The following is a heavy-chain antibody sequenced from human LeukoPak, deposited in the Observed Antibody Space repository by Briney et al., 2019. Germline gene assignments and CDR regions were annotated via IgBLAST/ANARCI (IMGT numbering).Heavy chain of an antibody. D-gene: IGHD1-26*01. CDR1: GYTFTSYY. Sequence: SVKVSCKASGYTFTSYYMHWVRQAPGQGLEWMGGIIPIFGTANYAQKFQGRVTITADKSTSTAYMELSSLRSEDTAVYYCARGGEWELDYYYYMDVWGKGTTVTVSS. CDR2: IIPIFGTA. V-gene: IGHV1-69*06. J-gene: IGHJ6*03. CDR3: ARGGEWELDYYYYMDV.